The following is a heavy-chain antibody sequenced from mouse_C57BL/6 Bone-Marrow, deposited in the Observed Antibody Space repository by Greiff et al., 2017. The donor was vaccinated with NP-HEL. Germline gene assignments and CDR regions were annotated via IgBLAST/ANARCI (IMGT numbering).Heavy chain of an antibody. Sequence: QVQLQQSGAELVKPGASVKISCKASGYAFSSYWMNWVKQRPGKGLEWIGQIYPGDGDTNYNGKFKGKATLTADKSSSTAYMQLRSLTSEDSAVFVCARPKNYDSNYEAWFAYWGQGTLVTVSA. CDR2: IYPGDGDT. CDR3: ARPKNYDSNYEAWFAY. V-gene: IGHV1-80*01. CDR1: GYAFSSYW. J-gene: IGHJ3*01. D-gene: IGHD2-5*01.